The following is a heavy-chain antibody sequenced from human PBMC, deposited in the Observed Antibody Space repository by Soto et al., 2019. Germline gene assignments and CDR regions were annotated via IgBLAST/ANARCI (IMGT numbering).Heavy chain of an antibody. CDR1: GFTFSSYG. CDR2: IWYHGSNK. Sequence: GGSLRLSCAASGFTFSSYGMHWVRQAPGKGLEWVAVIWYHGSNKYYADSVKGRFTISRDNSKNTLYLQMNSLRAEDTAVYYCARDRDPGQWLTTNYFDYWGQGALVTVSS. V-gene: IGHV3-33*01. CDR3: ARDRDPGQWLTTNYFDY. J-gene: IGHJ4*02. D-gene: IGHD6-19*01.